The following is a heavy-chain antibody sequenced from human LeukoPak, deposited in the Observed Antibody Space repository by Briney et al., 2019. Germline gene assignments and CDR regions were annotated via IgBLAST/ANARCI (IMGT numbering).Heavy chain of an antibody. Sequence: SGGSLRLSCAASGFTFSSYWMSWVRQAPGKGLEWVANIKQDGSEKYYVDSVKGRFTISRDNAKNSLYLQMNSLRAEDTAVYYCASSRSIAVARTDYWGQGTLVTVSS. J-gene: IGHJ4*02. CDR3: ASSRSIAVARTDY. V-gene: IGHV3-7*01. CDR1: GFTFSSYW. CDR2: IKQDGSEK. D-gene: IGHD6-19*01.